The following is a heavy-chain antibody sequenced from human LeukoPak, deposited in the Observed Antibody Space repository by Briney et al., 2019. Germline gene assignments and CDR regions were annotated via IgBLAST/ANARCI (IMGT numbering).Heavy chain of an antibody. J-gene: IGHJ5*02. V-gene: IGHV3-21*01. Sequence: GGSLRLSCAASGFTFSSYSMNWVRQAPGKGLEWVSSISSSSSYIYYADSVKGRFTISRDNAKNSLYLQMNSLRAEDTAVYYCARDRNGYSYALPTPDPWGQGTLVTVSS. CDR3: ARDRNGYSYALPTPDP. CDR2: ISSSSSYI. CDR1: GFTFSSYS. D-gene: IGHD5-18*01.